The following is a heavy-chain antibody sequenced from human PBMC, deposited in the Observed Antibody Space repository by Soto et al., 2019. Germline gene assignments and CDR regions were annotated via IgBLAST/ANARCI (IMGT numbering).Heavy chain of an antibody. D-gene: IGHD1-26*01. CDR2: ISYDGSNK. Sequence: GGSLRLSCAASGFTFSSYAMHWVRQAPGKGLEWVAVISYDGSNKYYADSVKGRFTISRDNSKNTLYLQMNSLRAEDTAVYYCARGVGATGGNYYYYGMDVWGQGTTVTVS. CDR1: GFTFSSYA. J-gene: IGHJ6*02. V-gene: IGHV3-30-3*01. CDR3: ARGVGATGGNYYYYGMDV.